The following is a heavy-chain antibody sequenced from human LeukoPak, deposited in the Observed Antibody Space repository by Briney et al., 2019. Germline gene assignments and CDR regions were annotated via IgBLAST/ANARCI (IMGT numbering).Heavy chain of an antibody. CDR3: ATDAYSYGSSFDP. J-gene: IGHJ5*02. V-gene: IGHV3-21*01. D-gene: IGHD5-18*01. Sequence: KSGGSLRLSCAASGFTFSSYSMNWVRQAPGKGLEWVSSISSSSSYIYYADSVKGRFTISRDNAKNSLYLQMNSLRAEDTAVYYCATDAYSYGSSFDPWGQGTLVTVSS. CDR2: ISSSSSYI. CDR1: GFTFSSYS.